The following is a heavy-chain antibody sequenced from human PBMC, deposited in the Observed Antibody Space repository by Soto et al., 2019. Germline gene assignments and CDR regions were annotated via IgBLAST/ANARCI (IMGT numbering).Heavy chain of an antibody. CDR3: ARSITAARYYYYYGMDV. CDR1: GGTFSSYA. CDR2: IIPIFGTA. Sequence: ASVKVSCKASGGTFSSYAISWVRQAPGQGLEWMGGIIPIFGTANYAQKFQGRVTITADESTSTAYMELSSLRSEDTAVYYCARSITAARYYYYYGMDVWGQGTTVTVSS. D-gene: IGHD3-3*01. J-gene: IGHJ6*02. V-gene: IGHV1-69*13.